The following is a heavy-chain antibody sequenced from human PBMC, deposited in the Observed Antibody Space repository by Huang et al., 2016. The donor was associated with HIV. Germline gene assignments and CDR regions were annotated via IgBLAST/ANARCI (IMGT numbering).Heavy chain of an antibody. J-gene: IGHJ4*02. D-gene: IGHD1-26*01. CDR1: GFSFSTYG. CDR3: AKDGADEEWDIDY. V-gene: IGHV3-30*18. Sequence: VQLVESGGGVVQPGRSLRLACAASGFSFSTYGLHRVRQAPGKGLEWVAVRSYDGSNKYYAHSVKGRFTISRDTSENKVYLQMNSLRHEDTAVYYCAKDGADEEWDIDYWGQGTLVTVSS. CDR2: RSYDGSNK.